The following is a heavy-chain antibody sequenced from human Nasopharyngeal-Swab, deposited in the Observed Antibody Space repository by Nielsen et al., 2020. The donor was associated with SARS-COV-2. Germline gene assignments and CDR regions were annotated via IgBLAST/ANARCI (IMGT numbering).Heavy chain of an antibody. CDR3: ARVLDGYNGFDY. CDR2: IYPGGST. Sequence: GGSLRLSCAASGLSVSSNYMSWVRQAPGKGLDWVSIIYPGGSTYYADSVKGRFTISRDSSRNTLYLQMNSLTAEDTAVYYCARVLDGYNGFDYWGQGTLVTVSS. CDR1: GLSVSSNY. V-gene: IGHV3-53*01. J-gene: IGHJ4*02. D-gene: IGHD5-24*01.